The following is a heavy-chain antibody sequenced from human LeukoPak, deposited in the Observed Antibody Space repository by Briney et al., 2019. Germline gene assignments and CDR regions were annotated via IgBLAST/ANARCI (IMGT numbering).Heavy chain of an antibody. CDR3: ARGQYSYGLRGRIYYYGMDV. J-gene: IGHJ6*02. V-gene: IGHV4-4*02. CDR1: GGSISSRNW. D-gene: IGHD5-18*01. CDR2: IYHSGST. Sequence: SETLSLTCAVSGGSISSRNWWSWVRQPPGKGLEWIGEIYHSGSTNYNPSLESRVTISVDKSKNQFSLKLSSVTAADTAMYYCARGQYSYGLRGRIYYYGMDVWGQGTTVTVSS.